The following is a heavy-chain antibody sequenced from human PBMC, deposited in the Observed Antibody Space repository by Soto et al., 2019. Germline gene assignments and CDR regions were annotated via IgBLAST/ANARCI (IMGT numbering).Heavy chain of an antibody. CDR3: ATVRGVGRYWFDT. Sequence: ASVKVSCKVSGYNLTELSIHWVRQAPGKGLEWMGGFDPKDGKVVYAQTLAARVTMTEDTATDTVYMELESLTSEDTAVYHCATVRGVGRYWFDTWGPGILVTVSS. J-gene: IGHJ5*02. CDR2: FDPKDGKV. D-gene: IGHD2-8*02. CDR1: GYNLTELS. V-gene: IGHV1-24*01.